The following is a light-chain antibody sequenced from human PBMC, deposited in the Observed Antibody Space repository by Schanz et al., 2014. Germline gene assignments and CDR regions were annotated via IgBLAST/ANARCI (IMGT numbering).Light chain of an antibody. J-gene: IGKJ4*01. Sequence: EIVLTQSPATLSLSPGERATLSCRASQSLSTYLAWYQQRPGQAPRLLISGASSRATGIPDRFSGSGSGTDFTLTISSLEPEDFAVYYCQQYGSSSRVTFGGGTKVEIK. CDR1: QSLSTY. V-gene: IGKV3-20*01. CDR2: GAS. CDR3: QQYGSSSRVT.